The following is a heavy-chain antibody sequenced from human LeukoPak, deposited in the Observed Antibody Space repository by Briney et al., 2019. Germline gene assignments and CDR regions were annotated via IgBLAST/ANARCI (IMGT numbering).Heavy chain of an antibody. CDR3: ARGMGATPH. V-gene: IGHV4-30-4*08. CDR1: GGSISSGDYY. J-gene: IGHJ4*02. Sequence: PSETLSLTCTVSGGSISSGDYYWIWIRQPPGKGLEWIGYIYYSGNTNYNPSLKSRVTISVDTSKNQFSLKLSSVTAADTAVYYCARGMGATPHWGQGTLVTVSS. D-gene: IGHD1-26*01. CDR2: IYYSGNT.